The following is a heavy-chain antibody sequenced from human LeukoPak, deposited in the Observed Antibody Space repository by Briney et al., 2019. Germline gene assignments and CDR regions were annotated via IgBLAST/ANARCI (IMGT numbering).Heavy chain of an antibody. CDR3: ARDHLGSGSYSPSDY. D-gene: IGHD3-10*01. Sequence: ASVKVSCEASGYTFTGYYMHWVRQAPGQGLEWMAWINPNSGGTNYAQKFQGRVTMTRDTSISTAYMELSRLRSDDTAVYYCARDHLGSGSYSPSDYWGQGTLVTVSS. CDR2: INPNSGGT. V-gene: IGHV1-2*02. J-gene: IGHJ4*02. CDR1: GYTFTGYY.